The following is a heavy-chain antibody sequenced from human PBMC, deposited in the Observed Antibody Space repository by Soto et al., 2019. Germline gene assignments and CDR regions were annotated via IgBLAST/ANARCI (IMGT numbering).Heavy chain of an antibody. CDR1: GASISSDNR. J-gene: IGHJ6*02. D-gene: IGHD2-15*01. Sequence: QVQLQESGPGLAKPSGTLSLTCAVSGASISSDNRWTWVRQPPGEGLEWIGEISQSGTTKYNPSLASRVTISVDKSKNQFSLRLTSMTAVDTAVYYCAKKVPAALRLYYFFGLDVWGQGTTVTVSS. CDR2: ISQSGTT. V-gene: IGHV4-4*02. CDR3: AKKVPAALRLYYFFGLDV.